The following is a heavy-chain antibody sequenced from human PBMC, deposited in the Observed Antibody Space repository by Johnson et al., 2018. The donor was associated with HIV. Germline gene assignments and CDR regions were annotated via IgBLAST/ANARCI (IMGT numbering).Heavy chain of an antibody. V-gene: IGHV3-9*01. CDR2: ISWNSGSL. CDR1: GFNFDDYA. Sequence: VQLVESGGGLVQPGRSLRLSCAASGFNFDDYAMHWVRQAPGKGLEWVSGISWNSGSLGYADSVKGRFPISRDNSQKTLYLKMTSLRAEDTAVYYCAKDHLERTDAFDIWGQGTMVTVSS. J-gene: IGHJ3*02. D-gene: IGHD6-25*01. CDR3: AKDHLERTDAFDI.